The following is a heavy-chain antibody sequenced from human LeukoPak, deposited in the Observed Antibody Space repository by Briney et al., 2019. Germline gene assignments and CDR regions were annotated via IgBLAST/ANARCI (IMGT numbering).Heavy chain of an antibody. CDR2: IYHSGSP. V-gene: IGHV4-39*01. J-gene: IGHJ4*02. D-gene: IGHD6-19*01. CDR3: ARYSSPAY. Sequence: SDTLSLPCTVSVGFIYRSNYHWPWVRRAPGEGLDWIGTIYHSGSPENNPSLQSRHAIFVDTSKNQFYLILHSVAAADTAVYYCARYSSPAYWGQGTLVIVSS. CDR1: VGFIYRSNYH.